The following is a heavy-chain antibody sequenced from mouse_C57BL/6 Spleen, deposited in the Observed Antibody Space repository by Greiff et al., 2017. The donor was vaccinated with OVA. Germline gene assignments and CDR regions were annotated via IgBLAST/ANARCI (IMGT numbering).Heavy chain of an antibody. Sequence: VKLVESGPELVKPGASVKISCKASGYAFSSSWMNWVKQRPGKGLEWIGRIYPGDGDTNYNGKFKGKATLTADKSSSTAYMQLSSLTSEDSAVYFGASDYYGPWFAYWGQGTLVTVSA. J-gene: IGHJ3*01. CDR2: IYPGDGDT. V-gene: IGHV1-82*01. D-gene: IGHD1-2*01. CDR3: ASDYYGPWFAY. CDR1: GYAFSSSW.